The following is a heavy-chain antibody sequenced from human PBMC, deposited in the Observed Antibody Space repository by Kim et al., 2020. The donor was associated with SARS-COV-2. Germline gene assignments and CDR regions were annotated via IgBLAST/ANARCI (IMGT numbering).Heavy chain of an antibody. CDR2: INGDGRER. D-gene: IGHD5-12*01. CDR3: ARDSGYDTFDY. V-gene: IGHV3-7*03. J-gene: IGHJ4*02. Sequence: GGSLRLSCAASGFTFSTSWMSWGRQAPGKGLEWVANINGDGRERNYVDSVKGRFTISRDNARNSISLQMNSLRVDDTAVYYCARDSGYDTFDYWGQGTLVSVSS. CDR1: GFTFSTSW.